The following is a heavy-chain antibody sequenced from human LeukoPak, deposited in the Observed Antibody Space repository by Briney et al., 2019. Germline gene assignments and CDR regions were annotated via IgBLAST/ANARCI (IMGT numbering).Heavy chain of an antibody. CDR1: GFTFSSYS. CDR2: ISGSGGSK. CDR3: AKDRFPSSGLLYPCYYGMDV. V-gene: IGHV3-23*01. Sequence: GGSLTLSWAASGFTFSSYSMSWVRQAPGKGLEWVSAISGSGGSKYYADSAKGRFTISRENSKNRMYVQMTRLRDEDTAVYYGAKDRFPSSGLLYPCYYGMDVWGQGTTVTVSS. J-gene: IGHJ6*02. D-gene: IGHD3-3*01.